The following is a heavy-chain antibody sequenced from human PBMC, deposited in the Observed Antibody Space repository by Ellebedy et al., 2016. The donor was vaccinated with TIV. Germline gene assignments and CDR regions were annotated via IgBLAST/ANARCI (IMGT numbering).Heavy chain of an antibody. CDR1: GGSFSGHY. CDR3: ARRGYGSGRYNWFDP. Sequence: SETLSLXXAVYGGSFSGHYWTWIRQPPGKGLEWIGEITHSGSTKYNPSLKSRVTISVDTSKNQFSLRLSSVTAADTAVYYCARRGYGSGRYNWFDPWGQGTLVTVSS. D-gene: IGHD3-10*01. J-gene: IGHJ5*02. CDR2: ITHSGST. V-gene: IGHV4-34*01.